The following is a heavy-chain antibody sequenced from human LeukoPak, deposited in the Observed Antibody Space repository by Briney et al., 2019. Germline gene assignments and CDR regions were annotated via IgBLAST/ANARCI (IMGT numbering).Heavy chain of an antibody. Sequence: PSETLSLTCTVSGGSLSSSSYYWGWIRQPPGKGLEWIGSIYYSGSTYYNPSLKSRVTISVDTSKNQFSLKLSSVTAADTAVYYCARQGTTGDFSYWGQGTLVTVSS. CDR2: IYYSGST. CDR3: ARQGTTGDFSY. D-gene: IGHD1-1*01. V-gene: IGHV4-39*01. CDR1: GGSLSSSSYY. J-gene: IGHJ4*02.